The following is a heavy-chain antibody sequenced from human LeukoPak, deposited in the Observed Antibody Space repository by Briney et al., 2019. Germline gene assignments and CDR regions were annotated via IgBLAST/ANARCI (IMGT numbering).Heavy chain of an antibody. Sequence: GGSLRLSCAASGFTFSSYSMNWVRQAPGKGLEWVSSISSSGSYIYYADSVKGRFTISRDNSKNTLYLEMSSLGAEDTAVYFCAKSSMTYFDSLDYWGQGTLVTVSA. CDR3: AKSSMTYFDSLDY. CDR1: GFTFSSYS. V-gene: IGHV3-21*04. D-gene: IGHD2/OR15-2a*01. J-gene: IGHJ4*02. CDR2: ISSSGSYI.